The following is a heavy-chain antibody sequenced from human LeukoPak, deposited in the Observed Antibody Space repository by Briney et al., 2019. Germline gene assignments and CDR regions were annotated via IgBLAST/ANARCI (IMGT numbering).Heavy chain of an antibody. D-gene: IGHD3-10*01. CDR1: GYTFTSYG. Sequence: ASVKVSCKASGYTFTSYGISWVQQAPGQGLEWMGWISAYNGNTNYAQKLQGRVTMTTDTSTSTAYMELRSLRSDDTAVYYCARDSERTGIYYYYYGMDVWGQGTTVTVSS. CDR2: ISAYNGNT. V-gene: IGHV1-18*01. J-gene: IGHJ6*02. CDR3: ARDSERTGIYYYYYGMDV.